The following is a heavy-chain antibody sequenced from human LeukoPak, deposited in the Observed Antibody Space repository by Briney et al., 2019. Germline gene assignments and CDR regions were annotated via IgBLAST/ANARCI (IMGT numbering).Heavy chain of an antibody. V-gene: IGHV4-39*01. Sequence: SETLSLTCTVSGGSISSSSYYWGWIRQPPGKGLEWIGSIYYSGSTYYNPSLKSRVTISVDTSKNQFSLKLSSVTAADTAVYYCARGFNSGKFGGRAFDYWGQGTLVTVSS. D-gene: IGHD3-16*01. CDR1: GGSISSSSYY. CDR2: IYYSGST. CDR3: ARGFNSGKFGGRAFDY. J-gene: IGHJ4*02.